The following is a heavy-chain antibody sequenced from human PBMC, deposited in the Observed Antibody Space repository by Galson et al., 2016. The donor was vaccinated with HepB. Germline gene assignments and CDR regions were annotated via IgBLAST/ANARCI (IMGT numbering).Heavy chain of an antibody. Sequence: CAISGDSVSSDSAAWNWIRQSPSRGLEWLGRTYYRSKWNNDYAVSVKSRITINRDTSKNHFSLHLNSVTPEDTALYYGARGDYGMGGPPYFDSWGQGTLVTVSS. D-gene: IGHD4-17*01. V-gene: IGHV6-1*01. J-gene: IGHJ4*02. CDR1: GDSVSSDSAA. CDR3: ARGDYGMGGPPYFDS. CDR2: TYYRSKWNN.